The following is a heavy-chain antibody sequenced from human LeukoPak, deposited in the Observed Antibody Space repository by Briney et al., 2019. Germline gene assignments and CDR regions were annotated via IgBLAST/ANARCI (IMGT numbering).Heavy chain of an antibody. Sequence: GSLRLSCAASAFTISASGMSWVRQTSGKGLEWISYICSSGTIIYYADSVKGRFTISRDSAKNSLFLQMNSLRAEDTAVYYCARDSRSHCSSTACYGPYFDYWGQGTLVTVSS. CDR2: ICSSGTII. CDR1: AFTISASG. J-gene: IGHJ4*02. CDR3: ARDSRSHCSSTACYGPYFDY. V-gene: IGHV3-48*01. D-gene: IGHD2-2*01.